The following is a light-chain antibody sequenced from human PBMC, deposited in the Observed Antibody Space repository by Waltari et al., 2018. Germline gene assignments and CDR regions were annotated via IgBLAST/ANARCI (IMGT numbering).Light chain of an antibody. J-gene: IGKJ1*01. Sequence: EVVLTQSPDTLSLSPGERATLFCRASQSISRYVVWYQQRPGQAPRLLIYGASIRAAGIPDRFSGSGSGTDFTLSISRLEPEDFAVYYCQNHERLPATFGQGTRVEIK. CDR3: QNHERLPAT. V-gene: IGKV3-20*01. CDR1: QSISRY. CDR2: GAS.